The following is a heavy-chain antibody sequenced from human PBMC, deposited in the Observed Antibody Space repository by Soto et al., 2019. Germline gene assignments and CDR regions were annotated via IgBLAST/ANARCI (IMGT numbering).Heavy chain of an antibody. J-gene: IGHJ5*02. CDR1: GFTFSSYA. D-gene: IGHD6-19*01. CDR3: AKERWSSGSGVRFDP. V-gene: IGHV3-23*01. Sequence: EVQLLESGGGLVQPGGSLRLSCAASGFTFSSYAMSWVRQAPGKGLEWVSDISGGGANTYYADSVRGRFTISRDNSKNTLYLQMNSLRAEDTAKYYCAKERWSSGSGVRFDPWGQGTLVTVSS. CDR2: ISGGGANT.